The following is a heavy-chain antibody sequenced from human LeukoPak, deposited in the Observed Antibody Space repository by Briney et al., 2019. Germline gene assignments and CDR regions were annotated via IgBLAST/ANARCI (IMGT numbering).Heavy chain of an antibody. CDR2: ISSNGNT. V-gene: IGHV3-64*01. D-gene: IGHD3-10*01. CDR1: GFTFSTYG. CDR3: AQVLRGVL. J-gene: IGHJ4*02. Sequence: AGGSLRLSCAASGFTFSTYGMYWVRQAPGKGLEYVSSISSNGNTYYANSVKGRFTISRDNPKNTLYLQMGSLRDEDLAVYYCAQVLRGVLWGQGTLVTVSS.